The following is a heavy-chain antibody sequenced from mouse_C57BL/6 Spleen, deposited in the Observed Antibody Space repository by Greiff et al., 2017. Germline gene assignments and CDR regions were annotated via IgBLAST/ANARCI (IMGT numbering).Heavy chain of an antibody. Sequence: EVQLQQSGPELVKPGDSVKISCKASGYSFTGYFMNWVMQSHGKSLEWIGRINPYNGDTFYNQKFKGKATLTVDKSSSTAHMELRSLTSEDSAVYYCARKWIYYGYDVGAMDYWGQGTSVTVSS. CDR2: INPYNGDT. J-gene: IGHJ4*01. V-gene: IGHV1-20*01. CDR1: GYSFTGYF. CDR3: ARKWIYYGYDVGAMDY. D-gene: IGHD2-2*01.